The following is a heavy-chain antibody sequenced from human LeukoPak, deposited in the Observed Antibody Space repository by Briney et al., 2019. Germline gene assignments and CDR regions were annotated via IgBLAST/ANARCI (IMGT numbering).Heavy chain of an antibody. CDR2: IRYDGSNK. J-gene: IGHJ4*02. CDR3: ARDSTDYPGYFDY. Sequence: GGSLRLSCAASGFTFSTYGMHWVRQAPGKGLEWVAFIRYDGSNKYYADSVKGRFTISRDNSKNSLYLQMNSLRAEDTAVYYCARDSTDYPGYFDYWGQGTLVTVSS. CDR1: GFTFSTYG. D-gene: IGHD4-11*01. V-gene: IGHV3-30*02.